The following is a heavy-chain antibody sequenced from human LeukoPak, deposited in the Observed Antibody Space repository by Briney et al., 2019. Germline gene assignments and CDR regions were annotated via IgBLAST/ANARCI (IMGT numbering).Heavy chain of an antibody. Sequence: SVKVSCKASGGTFSSYAISWVRQAPGQGLEWMGGIIPIFGTANYAQKFQGRVTITADESMSTAYMELSSLRSEDTAVYYCASTTGGTDFYYFDYWGQGTLVTVSS. J-gene: IGHJ4*02. D-gene: IGHD1-1*01. V-gene: IGHV1-69*13. CDR3: ASTTGGTDFYYFDY. CDR2: IIPIFGTA. CDR1: GGTFSSYA.